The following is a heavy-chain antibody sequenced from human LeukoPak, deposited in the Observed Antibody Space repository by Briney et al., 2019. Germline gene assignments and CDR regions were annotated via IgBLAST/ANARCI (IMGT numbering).Heavy chain of an antibody. D-gene: IGHD5-12*01. J-gene: IGHJ4*02. Sequence: GGSLRLSCAASGFTFSNYWMNWVRQVPGKGLEWVAHIKHDGGEKYYVDSVKGRFTISRDNAKNSLYLQMNGLRAEDTAVYYCGRGGYGYVYVDYWGQGTLVTVFS. CDR2: IKHDGGEK. CDR1: GFTFSNYW. CDR3: GRGGYGYVYVDY. V-gene: IGHV3-7*01.